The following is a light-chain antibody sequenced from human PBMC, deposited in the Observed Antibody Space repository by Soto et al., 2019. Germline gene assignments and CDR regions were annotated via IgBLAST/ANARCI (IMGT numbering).Light chain of an antibody. Sequence: VFTHSPATLSLSTMERAPLSYSASQSVSSYLACYQQIPGHAPRPLIYEASNRPTDIPARLSGIGSGTDFTLTSSSLEPEDFAVYYCQQRSNWPLTFCQGTRLEIK. CDR1: QSVSSY. CDR3: QQRSNWPLT. J-gene: IGKJ5*01. V-gene: IGKV3-11*01. CDR2: EAS.